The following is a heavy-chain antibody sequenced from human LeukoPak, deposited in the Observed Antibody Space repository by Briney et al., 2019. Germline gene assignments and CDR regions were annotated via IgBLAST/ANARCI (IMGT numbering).Heavy chain of an antibody. J-gene: IGHJ4*02. Sequence: GGSLRLSCAASGFTFSSYAMSWVRQAPGKGLEGVSTISDTGGNTYYADSVKGRLTIFRDNSKSTLYLQMNSLGAEDTAVYYGAKLALGDYDTFDSWGQGTLVTVSS. D-gene: IGHD3-22*01. CDR1: GFTFSSYA. V-gene: IGHV3-23*01. CDR3: AKLALGDYDTFDS. CDR2: ISDTGGNT.